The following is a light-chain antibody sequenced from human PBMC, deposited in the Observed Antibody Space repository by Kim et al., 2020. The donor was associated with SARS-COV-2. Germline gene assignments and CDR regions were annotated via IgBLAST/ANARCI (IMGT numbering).Light chain of an antibody. V-gene: IGKV1-39*01. Sequence: ACVGDRVTITCRASQNAGNDLHWYQQKPGKAPKLVIYAASTLQSGVPSRFSGDGSGTDFSLTISGLQREDFAIYYCQQSHNTPRTFGQGTKVDIK. CDR1: QNAGND. CDR2: AAS. J-gene: IGKJ1*01. CDR3: QQSHNTPRT.